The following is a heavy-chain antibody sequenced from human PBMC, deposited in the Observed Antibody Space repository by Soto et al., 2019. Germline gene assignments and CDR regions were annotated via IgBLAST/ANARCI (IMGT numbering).Heavy chain of an antibody. J-gene: IGHJ5*02. V-gene: IGHV3-33*01. CDR2: IRYDGSNI. CDR3: ARDKS. CDR1: G. Sequence: GMHWVSQAQGKGLEWVAVIRYDGSNINYADSVMGRFTISRDNSKNTLYLEMNSLRAEDTAVYYCARDKSWGPGTLVTVS.